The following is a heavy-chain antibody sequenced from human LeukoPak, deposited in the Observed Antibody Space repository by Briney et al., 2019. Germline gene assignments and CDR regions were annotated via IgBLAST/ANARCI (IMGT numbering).Heavy chain of an antibody. Sequence: GRSLRLSCAASGFTFSSYGMHWVRQAPGKGLEWVAVISYDGSNKYYAGSVKGRFTISRDNSKNTLYLQMTSLRAEDTAVYYCAKDLYTSRYACCFDYWGQGTLVTVSS. CDR2: ISYDGSNK. D-gene: IGHD6-13*01. CDR1: GFTFSSYG. V-gene: IGHV3-30*18. J-gene: IGHJ4*02. CDR3: AKDLYTSRYACCFDY.